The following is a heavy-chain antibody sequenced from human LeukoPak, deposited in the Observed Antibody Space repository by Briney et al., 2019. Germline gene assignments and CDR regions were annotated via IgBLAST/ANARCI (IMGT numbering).Heavy chain of an antibody. CDR2: INGDGTTT. CDR1: GFTFDGYG. CDR3: AKDLDYHYYGMDV. J-gene: IGHJ6*02. V-gene: IGHV3-43*02. Sequence: GGSLRLSCAASGFTFDGYGMHWVRQAPGKGLEWVSVINGDGTTTYYGDSVRGRFTISRDNSKNSLYLQMNSLRTEDTALYCRAKDLDYHYYGMDVWGQGTTVIVSS.